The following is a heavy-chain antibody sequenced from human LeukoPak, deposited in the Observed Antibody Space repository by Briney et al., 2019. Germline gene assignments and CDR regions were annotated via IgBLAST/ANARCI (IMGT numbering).Heavy chain of an antibody. CDR2: IWYDGSNK. CDR1: GFTFSSYG. CDR3: ARAPYDFWSGYPSDGGFDY. D-gene: IGHD3-3*01. J-gene: IGHJ4*02. V-gene: IGHV3-33*01. Sequence: PGGSLRLSCAASGFTFSSYGMHWVRQAPGKGLEWVAVIWYDGSNKYYADSVKGRFTISRDNSKNTLYLQMNSLRAEDTAVYYCARAPYDFWSGYPSDGGFDYWGQGTLVTVSS.